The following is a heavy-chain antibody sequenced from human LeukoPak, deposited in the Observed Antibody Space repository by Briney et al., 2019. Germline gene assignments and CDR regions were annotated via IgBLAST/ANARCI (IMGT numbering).Heavy chain of an antibody. CDR1: GFTFSSYA. J-gene: IGHJ4*02. D-gene: IGHD2-2*01. Sequence: GGSLRLSCAASGFTFSSYAMSWVRQAPGKGLEWVSAISGSGGSTYYADSVKGRFTISRDNAKNSLYLQMNSLRAEDTAVYYGARVGYCSRTSCKRDYWGQGSLVTVSS. CDR3: ARVGYCSRTSCKRDY. CDR2: ISGSGGST. V-gene: IGHV3-23*01.